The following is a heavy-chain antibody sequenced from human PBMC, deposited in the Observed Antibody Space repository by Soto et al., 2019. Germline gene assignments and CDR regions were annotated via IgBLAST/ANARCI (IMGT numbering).Heavy chain of an antibody. CDR1: GFTFDDNA. D-gene: IGHD3-16*01. Sequence: GGSLRLSXAVSGFTFDDNAMHWVRQAPEKGLEWVSGINWKSDIGYADSVKGRFSISRDNAENSLYLQMNSLRAGDTALYYCAISQDRGGRTTFIYWGQGTQVTVSS. J-gene: IGHJ4*02. CDR3: AISQDRGGRTTFIY. V-gene: IGHV3-9*01. CDR2: INWKSDI.